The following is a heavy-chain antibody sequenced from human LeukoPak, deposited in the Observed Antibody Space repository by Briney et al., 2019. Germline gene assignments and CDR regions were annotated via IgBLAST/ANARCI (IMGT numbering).Heavy chain of an antibody. CDR2: ISGSGGST. D-gene: IGHD4-17*01. V-gene: IGHV3-23*01. Sequence: GGSLRLSCAASGFTFSSYAMSWVGQAPGKGLEWVSAISGSGGSTYYADSVKGRFTISRDNSKNTLYLQMNSLRAEDTAVYYCAKDAALLYGDYPPYFDYWGQGTLVTVSS. CDR3: AKDAALLYGDYPPYFDY. CDR1: GFTFSSYA. J-gene: IGHJ4*02.